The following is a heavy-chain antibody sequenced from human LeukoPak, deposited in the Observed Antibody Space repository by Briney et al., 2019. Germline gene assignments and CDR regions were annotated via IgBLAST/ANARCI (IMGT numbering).Heavy chain of an antibody. J-gene: IGHJ3*02. Sequence: SETLSLTCTVSGASISSSNYYWGWIRQPPGKGLEWIGSIYYSGGTYQNPSLKSRVTISVDTSKNHFSLKLSSVTAADTAVYYCARRSKTPRGAFDIWGQGTMVTVSS. D-gene: IGHD1-26*01. CDR2: IYYSGGT. CDR1: GASISSSNYY. CDR3: ARRSKTPRGAFDI. V-gene: IGHV4-39*02.